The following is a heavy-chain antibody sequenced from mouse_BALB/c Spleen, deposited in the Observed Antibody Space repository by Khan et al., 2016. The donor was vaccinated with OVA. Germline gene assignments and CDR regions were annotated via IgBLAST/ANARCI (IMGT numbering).Heavy chain of an antibody. CDR2: IWSGGST. D-gene: IGHD3-3*01. CDR1: FFPLSRYS. CDR3: ARNRDGGSYWYFDV. V-gene: IGHV2-6-4*01. J-gene: IGHJ1*01. Sequence: QVQLKQSGPALVATSPRLSPPFPFSFFPLSRYSVHWVRQPPGKGLEWLGIIWSGGSTDCNSALKSRLSISKDNSKSQGVLKMSSLQTDDTAMYYCARNRDGGSYWYFDVWGAGTTVTVSS.